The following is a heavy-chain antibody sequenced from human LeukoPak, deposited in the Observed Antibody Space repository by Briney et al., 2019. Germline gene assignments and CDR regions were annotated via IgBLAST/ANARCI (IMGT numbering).Heavy chain of an antibody. Sequence: ASVKVSCKASGYTFTGYYMHWVRQAPGQGLEWMGRISPSSGDVNFAQNFQGRVTMTRDTSISTAYMELTGLTSDDTAVYYCARPFCSGPTCYASFDSWGQGTLVTVSS. CDR2: ISPSSGDV. D-gene: IGHD2-2*01. CDR1: GYTFTGYY. V-gene: IGHV1-2*06. CDR3: ARPFCSGPTCYASFDS. J-gene: IGHJ4*02.